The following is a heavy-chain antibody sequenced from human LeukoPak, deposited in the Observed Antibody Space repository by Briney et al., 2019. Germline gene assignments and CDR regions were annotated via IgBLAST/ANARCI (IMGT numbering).Heavy chain of an antibody. CDR3: ARSIRAGYGLFDS. CDR1: GFTLSSYA. CDR2: ISSDGGKT. V-gene: IGHV3-64*01. J-gene: IGHJ4*02. Sequence: GGSLRLSCAASGFTLSSYAMYWVRQAPGKGLEYVSAISSDGGKTYYANSVKGRFTISRDNSENTLYLQMGTLRVEDMALYHCARSIRAGYGLFDSWGQGTLVTVSS. D-gene: IGHD5-18*01.